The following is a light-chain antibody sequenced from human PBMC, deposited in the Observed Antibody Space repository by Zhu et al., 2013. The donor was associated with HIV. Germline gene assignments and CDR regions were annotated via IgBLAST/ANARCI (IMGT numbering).Light chain of an antibody. CDR2: GAS. CDR3: QQYGSSPLYS. J-gene: IGKJ2*03. Sequence: PGERVTLSCRASQSVSSSYLAWYQQKPGQAPRLLIYGASSRATGIPDRFSGSGSGTDFTLTISRLEPEDFAVYYCQQYGSSPLYSFGQGTKLEIK. CDR1: QSVSSSY. V-gene: IGKV3-20*01.